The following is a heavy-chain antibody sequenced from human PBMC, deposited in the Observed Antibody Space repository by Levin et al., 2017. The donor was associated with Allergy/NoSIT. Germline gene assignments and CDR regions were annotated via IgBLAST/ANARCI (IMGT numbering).Heavy chain of an antibody. CDR1: GYTFTSYY. V-gene: IGHV1-46*03. J-gene: IGHJ4*02. D-gene: IGHD2-2*01. Sequence: GESLKISCKASGYTFTSYYMHWVRQAPGQGLEWMGIINPSGGSTSYAQKFQGRVTMTRDTSTSTVYMELSSLRSEDTAVYYCARDSPPSRYQLLEYFDYWGQGTLVTVSS. CDR2: INPSGGST. CDR3: ARDSPPSRYQLLEYFDY.